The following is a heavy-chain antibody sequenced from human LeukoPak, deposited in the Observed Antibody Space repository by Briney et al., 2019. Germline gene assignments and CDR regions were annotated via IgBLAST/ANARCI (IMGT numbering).Heavy chain of an antibody. CDR3: ARDPRGYCSGGSCYSGYFDY. CDR2: IWYDGSNK. D-gene: IGHD2-15*01. Sequence: GRSLRLSCAASGFTFSSYGMHWVRQAPGKGLEWVAVIWYDGSNKYYADSVKGRFTISRDNSKNTLYLQMNSLRAEDTAVYYRARDPRGYCSGGSCYSGYFDYWGQGTLVTVSS. V-gene: IGHV3-33*01. J-gene: IGHJ4*02. CDR1: GFTFSSYG.